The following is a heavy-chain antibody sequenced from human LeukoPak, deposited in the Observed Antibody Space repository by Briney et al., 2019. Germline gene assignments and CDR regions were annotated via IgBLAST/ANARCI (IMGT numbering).Heavy chain of an antibody. V-gene: IGHV3-48*02. J-gene: IGHJ4*02. CDR3: AKNSGSRPYVFDY. Sequence: GGSLRLSCPASGFTFSSYSMNWVRQAPGKGLEWVSYISSSSSTIYYADSVKGRFTISRDNSKNTLYLQMNSLRDDDTAVYYCAKNSGSRPYVFDYWGQGTLVTVSS. D-gene: IGHD1-26*01. CDR1: GFTFSSYS. CDR2: ISSSSSTI.